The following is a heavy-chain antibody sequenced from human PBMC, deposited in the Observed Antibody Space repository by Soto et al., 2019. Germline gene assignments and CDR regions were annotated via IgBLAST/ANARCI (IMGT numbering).Heavy chain of an antibody. CDR1: GGSISSSDW. J-gene: IGHJ4*02. Sequence: PSETLSLTCAVSGGSISSSDWWSWVRQPPGKGLEWIGEIYHSGDTNYNPSLKSRVTISVDTSKSQFSLKLSSVTAADTAVYYCARGRGVYYFAYWGQVTLVTVS. CDR3: ARGRGVYYFAY. CDR2: IYHSGDT. D-gene: IGHD3-3*01. V-gene: IGHV4-4*02.